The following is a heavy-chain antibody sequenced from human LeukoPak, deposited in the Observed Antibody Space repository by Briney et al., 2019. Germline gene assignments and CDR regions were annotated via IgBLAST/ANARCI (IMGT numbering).Heavy chain of an antibody. Sequence: GASVKVSCKASGYTFTSYDINWVRQATGQGLEWMGWMNPNSGDTGYPQKFQGRVTMTTDTSTSTASMELRSLRSDDTAVYYCARDHAAGWELPLNWFDPWGQGTLVTVSS. D-gene: IGHD1-26*01. V-gene: IGHV1-8*01. CDR3: ARDHAAGWELPLNWFDP. CDR1: GYTFTSYD. J-gene: IGHJ5*02. CDR2: MNPNSGDT.